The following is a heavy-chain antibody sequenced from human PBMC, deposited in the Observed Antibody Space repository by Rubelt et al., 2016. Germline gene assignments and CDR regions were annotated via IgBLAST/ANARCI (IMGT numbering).Heavy chain of an antibody. CDR1: GYTFTNYA. CDR3: ARDGPYYDSSGSSYYYYGMDV. D-gene: IGHD3-22*01. V-gene: IGHV1-3*01. CDR2: INAGNGNT. J-gene: IGHJ6*02. Sequence: QVQLVQSGAEVKKPGASVKVSCKASGYTFTNYAMHWVRQAPGQRLEWMGWINAGNGNTNYSQKFQGRVTITRDTSASTAYMELSSLRSEDTAVYYCARDGPYYDSSGSSYYYYGMDVWAKGPRSPSP.